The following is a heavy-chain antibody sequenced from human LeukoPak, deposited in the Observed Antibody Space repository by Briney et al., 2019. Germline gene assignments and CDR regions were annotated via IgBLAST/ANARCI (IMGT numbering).Heavy chain of an antibody. J-gene: IGHJ4*02. Sequence: SETLSLTCAVYGGSFSGYYWSWIRQPPGKGLEWIGEINHSGSTNYNPSLKSRVTISVDTSKNQFSLKLSSVTAADTAVYYCARRNIVVVPAARYSDYWGQGTLVTVSS. CDR2: INHSGST. D-gene: IGHD2-2*01. V-gene: IGHV4-34*01. CDR1: GGSFSGYY. CDR3: ARRNIVVVPAARYSDY.